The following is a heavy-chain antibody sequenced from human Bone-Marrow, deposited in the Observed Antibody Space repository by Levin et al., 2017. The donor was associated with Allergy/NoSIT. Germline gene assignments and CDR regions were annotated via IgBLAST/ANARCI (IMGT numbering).Heavy chain of an antibody. D-gene: IGHD2-21*01. Sequence: LRLSCNVSGASINNGGFYWSRIRQSPGKGLDWIGYIYYTGSAYYNPSLKSRANISIDTSKKKFSLSLKSIPAADTAVYYCARVSVGVMRSAFELWGQGTLVSVSS. CDR3: ARVSVGVMRSAFEL. J-gene: IGHJ3*01. V-gene: IGHV4-31*03. CDR2: IYYTGSA. CDR1: GASINNGGFY.